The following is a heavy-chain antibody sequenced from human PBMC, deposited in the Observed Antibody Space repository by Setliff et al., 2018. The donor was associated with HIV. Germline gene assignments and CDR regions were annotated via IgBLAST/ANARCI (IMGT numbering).Heavy chain of an antibody. D-gene: IGHD2-8*01. V-gene: IGHV4-38-2*01. Sequence: SETLSLTCAVSGGSIMTGDWWSWVRQSPGKGLEWIGSIYYSGSTYYKPSLESRVTISADTSKNQFSLNLSSVTAADTAVYYCARCMFSLRSRHIIYYMDVWGKGTTVTVSS. CDR1: GGSIMTGDW. CDR2: IYYSGST. CDR3: ARCMFSLRSRHIIYYMDV. J-gene: IGHJ6*03.